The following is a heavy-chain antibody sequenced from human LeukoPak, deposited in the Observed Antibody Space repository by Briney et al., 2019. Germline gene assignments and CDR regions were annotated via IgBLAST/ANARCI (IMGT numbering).Heavy chain of an antibody. V-gene: IGHV3-30-3*01. J-gene: IGHJ4*02. Sequence: GGSLRLSCAASGFTFSSYAMHWVRQAPGKGLEWVAAISYDGSNKYYADSVKGRFTISRDNSKNTLYLQMNSLRAEDTAVYYCAMLWFGESYFDYWGQGTLVTVSS. CDR1: GFTFSSYA. CDR3: AMLWFGESYFDY. CDR2: ISYDGSNK. D-gene: IGHD3-10*01.